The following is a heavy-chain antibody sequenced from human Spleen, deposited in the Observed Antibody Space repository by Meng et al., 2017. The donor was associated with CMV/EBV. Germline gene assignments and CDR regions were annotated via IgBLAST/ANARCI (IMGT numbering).Heavy chain of an antibody. CDR3: ARHVCTGINCYNWFDP. D-gene: IGHD2-8*02. CDR1: GFTFSSYS. Sequence: LSLTCAASGFTFSSYSMNWVRQAPGKGLEWVSSISSSSSYIYYADSVKGRFTISRDNAKNSLYLQMNSLRAEDTAVYYCARHVCTGINCYNWFDPWGQGALVTVSS. J-gene: IGHJ5*02. CDR2: ISSSSSYI. V-gene: IGHV3-21*04.